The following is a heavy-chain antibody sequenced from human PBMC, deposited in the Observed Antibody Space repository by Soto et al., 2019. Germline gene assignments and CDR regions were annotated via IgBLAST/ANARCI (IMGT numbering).Heavy chain of an antibody. CDR3: ARGNKYYDFWSGYSPDAFDI. CDR2: IIPIFGTA. Sequence: APVKVSCKASGGTFSSYAISWVRQAPGQGLEWMGGIIPIFGTANYAQKFQGRVTITADESTSTAYMELSSLRSEDTAVYYCARGNKYYDFWSGYSPDAFDIWGQGTMVTVSS. D-gene: IGHD3-3*01. J-gene: IGHJ3*02. CDR1: GGTFSSYA. V-gene: IGHV1-69*13.